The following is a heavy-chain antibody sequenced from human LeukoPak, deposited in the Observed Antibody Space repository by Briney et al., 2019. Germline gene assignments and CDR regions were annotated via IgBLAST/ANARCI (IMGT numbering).Heavy chain of an antibody. CDR3: ARESHETREDY. CDR2: ISANNGDT. Sequence: ASVKVSCKASGGTFSSYAISWVRQAPGQGLEWMGWISANNGDTDYPPKLQDRVTMTTDPYTSTAYMELRSLRSDDTAMYYCARESHETREDYWGQGTLVTVSS. CDR1: GGTFSSYA. D-gene: IGHD1-1*01. J-gene: IGHJ4*02. V-gene: IGHV1-18*01.